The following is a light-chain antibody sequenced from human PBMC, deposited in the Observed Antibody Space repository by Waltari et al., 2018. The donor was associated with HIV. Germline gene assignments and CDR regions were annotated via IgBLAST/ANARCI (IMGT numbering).Light chain of an antibody. CDR3: SSYAGSNNLV. Sequence: QSALTQPPSASGSPGQSVTISCTGTSSDVGGYNFVSWYQQHPGKAPKLTIFEVTKRPPVLPARFSGSKTGNTASLTVSGLQADDEADYYCSSYAGSNNLVFGGGTKLTVL. J-gene: IGLJ2*01. CDR2: EVT. CDR1: SSDVGGYNF. V-gene: IGLV2-8*01.